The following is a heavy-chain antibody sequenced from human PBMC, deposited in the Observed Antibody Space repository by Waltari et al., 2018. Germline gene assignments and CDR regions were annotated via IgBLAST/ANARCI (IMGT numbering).Heavy chain of an antibody. CDR2: IYYSGST. D-gene: IGHD2-15*01. J-gene: IGHJ4*02. V-gene: IGHV4-59*01. CDR1: GGSISSYY. CDR3: AREANCSGGSCFRPGYYFDY. Sequence: QVQLQESGPGLVKPSETLSLTCTVSGGSISSYYWSWIRQPPGKGLEWIGYIYYSGSTNYNPSLKSRVTRSVDTSKNQFSLKLSSVTAADTAVYYCAREANCSGGSCFRPGYYFDYWGQGTLVTVSS.